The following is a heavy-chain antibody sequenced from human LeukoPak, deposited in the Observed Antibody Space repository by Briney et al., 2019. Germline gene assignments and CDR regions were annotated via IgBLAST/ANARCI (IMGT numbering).Heavy chain of an antibody. CDR3: ASPRTTVTQDFDY. V-gene: IGHV3-23*01. Sequence: GGSLRLSCAASGFTFSSYAMSWVRQAPGKGLQWVSTISISGGSTYYADSVKGRFTISRDNSKNTLYLQMNSLRADDTAVYYCASPRTTVTQDFDYWGQGTLVTVSS. CDR2: ISISGGST. J-gene: IGHJ4*02. D-gene: IGHD4-17*01. CDR1: GFTFSSYA.